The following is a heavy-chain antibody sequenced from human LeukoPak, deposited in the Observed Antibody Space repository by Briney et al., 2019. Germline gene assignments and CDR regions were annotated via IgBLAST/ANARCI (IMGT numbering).Heavy chain of an antibody. D-gene: IGHD3-22*01. J-gene: IGHJ3*02. CDR3: ARAEDYYDSSGPDAFEI. Sequence: SETLSLTCTFSGGSIGASYWTWIRQPPGKGLEWIGFIYYSGSTTYNPSLKSRVTLSLDTSKNQFSLRLSSVTAADTAVYYCARAEDYYDSSGPDAFEIWGQGTMVTVSS. CDR1: GGSIGASY. V-gene: IGHV4-59*01. CDR2: IYYSGST.